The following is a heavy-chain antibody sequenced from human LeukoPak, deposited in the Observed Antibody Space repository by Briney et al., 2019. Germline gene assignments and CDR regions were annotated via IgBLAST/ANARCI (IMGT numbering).Heavy chain of an antibody. CDR3: ARDRSGSYH. D-gene: IGHD1-26*01. CDR1: GFTFSSYW. Sequence: PGGSLRLSCAASGFTFSSYWMSWVRQAPGKGLEWVANIKEDGSEKYYVDSVKGRFTNSRDNAKNSLYLQMNSLRVEDTAVYFCARDRSGSYHWGQGTLVTVSS. J-gene: IGHJ5*02. CDR2: IKEDGSEK. V-gene: IGHV3-7*04.